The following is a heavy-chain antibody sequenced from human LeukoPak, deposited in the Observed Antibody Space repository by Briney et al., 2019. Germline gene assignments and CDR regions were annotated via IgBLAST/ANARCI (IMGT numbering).Heavy chain of an antibody. D-gene: IGHD3-10*01. V-gene: IGHV5-10-1*01. CDR3: ARQKDGSGSYSSFDY. CDR1: GYSFTSYW. J-gene: IGHJ4*02. Sequence: GESLKISCKGSGYSFTSYWISWVRQMPGKGLEWMGRIDPSDSYTNYSPSFQGHVTISADKSISTAYLQWSSLKASDTAMYCCARQKDGSGSYSSFDYWGQGTLVTVFS. CDR2: IDPSDSYT.